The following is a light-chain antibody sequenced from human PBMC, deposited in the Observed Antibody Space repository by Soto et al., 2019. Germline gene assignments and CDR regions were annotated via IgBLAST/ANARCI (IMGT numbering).Light chain of an antibody. Sequence: EIVWTQYQGTLSLSRRERAILSCRASQSVGSSYLAWYHQKPGQAPRLLISGASSRATGIPDRFSGSGSGTDFTLTISRLEPEDFAVFYCQQSGSSPETFGGGTKVDIK. V-gene: IGKV3-20*01. J-gene: IGKJ4*01. CDR1: QSVGSSY. CDR3: QQSGSSPET. CDR2: GAS.